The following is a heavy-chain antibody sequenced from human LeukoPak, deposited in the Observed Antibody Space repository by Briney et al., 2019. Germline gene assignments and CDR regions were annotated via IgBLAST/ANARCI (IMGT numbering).Heavy chain of an antibody. J-gene: IGHJ6*04. CDR3: ARETTMVRGKSDYYYYYGMDV. CDR1: GGTFSSYA. V-gene: IGHV1-69*01. D-gene: IGHD3-10*01. CDR2: IIPIFGTA. Sequence: GSSVKVSCKASGGTFSSYAISWVRQAPGQGLEWMGGIIPIFGTANYAQKFQGRVTITADESTSTAYMELSSLRSEDTAVYYCARETTMVRGKSDYYYYYGMDVWGKGTTVTVSS.